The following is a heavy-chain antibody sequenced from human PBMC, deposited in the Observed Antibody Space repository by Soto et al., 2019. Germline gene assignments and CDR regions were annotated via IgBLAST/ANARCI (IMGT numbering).Heavy chain of an antibody. J-gene: IGHJ4*02. CDR2: IYPGDSDT. D-gene: IGHD2-15*01. CDR1: GYSFTSYW. Sequence: GESLKISCKGSGYSFTSYWIGWVRQMPGKGLEWMGIIYPGDSDTRYSPSFQGQVTISADKSISTAYLQWSSLKASDTAMYYWARLGFCSGGSCYQLTDQNDYWGQGTLVTVSS. CDR3: ARLGFCSGGSCYQLTDQNDY. V-gene: IGHV5-51*01.